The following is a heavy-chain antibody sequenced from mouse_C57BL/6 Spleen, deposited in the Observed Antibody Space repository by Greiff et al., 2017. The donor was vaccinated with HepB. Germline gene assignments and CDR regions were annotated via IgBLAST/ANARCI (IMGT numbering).Heavy chain of an antibody. V-gene: IGHV2-5*01. J-gene: IGHJ4*01. D-gene: IGHD1-1*01. CDR2: ICRGGST. Sequence: QVQLQQSGPGLVQPSQSLSITCTVSGFSLTSYGVHWVRQSPGKGLEWLGVICRGGSTDYNAAFMSRLSITKDNSKSQVFFKMNSLQADDTAIYYCAKMDYYGSSYLYAMDYWGQGTSVTVSS. CDR1: GFSLTSYG. CDR3: AKMDYYGSSYLYAMDY.